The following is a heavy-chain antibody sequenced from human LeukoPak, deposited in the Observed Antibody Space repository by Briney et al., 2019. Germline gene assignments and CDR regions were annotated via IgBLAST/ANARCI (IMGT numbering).Heavy chain of an antibody. CDR3: AREPRDCTGGTCQSAGGYYFYY. Sequence: GGSLRLSCAASGFTFSNYAMSWVRQAPGKGLEWVSGISASGGSYYADSVKGRFTVSRDISKNTLYLQMNSMRAEDTAVYFCAREPRDCTGGTCQSAGGYYFYYWSQGTLVTVSS. D-gene: IGHD2-15*01. CDR2: ISASGGS. CDR1: GFTFSNYA. J-gene: IGHJ4*02. V-gene: IGHV3-23*01.